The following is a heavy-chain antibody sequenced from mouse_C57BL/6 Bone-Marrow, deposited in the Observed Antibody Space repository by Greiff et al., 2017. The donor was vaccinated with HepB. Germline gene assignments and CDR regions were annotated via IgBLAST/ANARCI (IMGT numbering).Heavy chain of an antibody. Sequence: QVQLQQSGAELVKPGASVKLSCKASGYTFTSYWMQWVKQRPGQGLEWIGEIDPSDSYTNYNQKFKGKATLTVDTSSSTAYMQLSSLTSEDSAVYYCAYYDGSSYWYFDVWGTGTTVTVSS. CDR1: GYTFTSYW. D-gene: IGHD1-1*01. CDR3: AYYDGSSYWYFDV. CDR2: IDPSDSYT. V-gene: IGHV1-50*01. J-gene: IGHJ1*03.